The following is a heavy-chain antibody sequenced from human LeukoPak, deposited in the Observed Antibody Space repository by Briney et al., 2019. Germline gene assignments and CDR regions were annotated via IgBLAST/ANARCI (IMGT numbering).Heavy chain of an antibody. CDR3: AKDTHEWEFENAYDI. J-gene: IGHJ3*02. Sequence: GGSLRLSCEASGFTFTTYSMTWVRQAPGKGLEWVSIISSGSSAIFSADALKGRFTISRDDAKNLLYLDMNSLGAEDTAVYYCAKDTHEWEFENAYDIWGQGTMVTVSS. CDR2: ISSGSSAI. V-gene: IGHV3-21*01. CDR1: GFTFTTYS. D-gene: IGHD1-26*01.